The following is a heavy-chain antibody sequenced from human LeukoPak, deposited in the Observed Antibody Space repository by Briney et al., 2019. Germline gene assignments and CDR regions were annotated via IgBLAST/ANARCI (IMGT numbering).Heavy chain of an antibody. CDR2: IYSGGST. V-gene: IGHV3-53*01. D-gene: IGHD6-19*01. CDR1: GFAVSSSY. Sequence: GGSPRLSCAASGFAVSSSYMSWVHQAPGKGLEWVSVIYSGGSTYYADSVKGRFTISRDNSKNTLYLQMNSLRAEDTAVYYCARIRSSGWVFDYWGQGTLVTVSS. CDR3: ARIRSSGWVFDY. J-gene: IGHJ4*02.